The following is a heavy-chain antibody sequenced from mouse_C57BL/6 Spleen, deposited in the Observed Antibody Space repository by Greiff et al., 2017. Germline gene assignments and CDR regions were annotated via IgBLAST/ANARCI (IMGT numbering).Heavy chain of an antibody. Sequence: QVQLQQPGAELARPGASVKLSCKASGYTFPSYGMSWVKQRTGQGLEWIGEIYPTGSYTYYNEKFKGKSTLTADKSSSPAYMELRSLTSEDSAVYFCARRGFRRPIAYWGQGTLVTVSA. J-gene: IGHJ4*01. CDR1: GYTFPSYG. V-gene: IGHV1-81*01. CDR2: IYPTGSYT. D-gene: IGHD3-1*01. CDR3: ARRGFRRPIAY.